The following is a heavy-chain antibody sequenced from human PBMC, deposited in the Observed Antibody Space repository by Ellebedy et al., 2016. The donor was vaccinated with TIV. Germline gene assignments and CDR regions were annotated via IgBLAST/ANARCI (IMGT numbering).Heavy chain of an antibody. Sequence: MPGGSLRLSCAVSGASISHWSSWVRQPLGKGLEWIGEINHDGSTNYNPSLRSRVTISLDTSKNQFSLKLSSVTAADTAVYYCARQGYRGYSYGATYTPFDYWGQGTLVTVSS. CDR3: ARQGYRGYSYGATYTPFDY. CDR2: INHDGST. CDR1: GASISHW. D-gene: IGHD5-18*01. V-gene: IGHV4-4*02. J-gene: IGHJ4*02.